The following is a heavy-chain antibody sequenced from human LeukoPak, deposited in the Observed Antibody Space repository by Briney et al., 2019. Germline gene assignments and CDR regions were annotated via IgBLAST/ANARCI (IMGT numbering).Heavy chain of an antibody. CDR1: GFTFSSYG. D-gene: IGHD1-26*01. CDR2: ISYDGSNK. V-gene: IGHV3-30*18. CDR3: AKVSGGKRGYYYYGMDV. J-gene: IGHJ6*02. Sequence: PGGSLRLSCAASGFTFSSYGMHWVRQAPGKGLEWVAVISYDGSNKYYADSVKGRFTIFRDNSKNTLYLQMNSLRAEDTAVYYCAKVSGGKRGYYYYGMDVWGQGTTVTVSS.